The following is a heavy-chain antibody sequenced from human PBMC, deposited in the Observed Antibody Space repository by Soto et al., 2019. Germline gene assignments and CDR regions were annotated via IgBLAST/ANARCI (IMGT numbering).Heavy chain of an antibody. Sequence: VQLVQSAPEVKRPGASVKVSCKTSGFTFTSYPFSWVRQAPGQGLEWLAWVHPYEGTTKVAHQFRDRLTVTTGTSAATVFMELTRLPSDDTAVYFCAREYYSPTTWIDYWGQGTLVAVSS. D-gene: IGHD2-15*01. V-gene: IGHV1-18*04. CDR1: GFTFTSYP. J-gene: IGHJ4*02. CDR3: AREYYSPTTWIDY. CDR2: VHPYEGTT.